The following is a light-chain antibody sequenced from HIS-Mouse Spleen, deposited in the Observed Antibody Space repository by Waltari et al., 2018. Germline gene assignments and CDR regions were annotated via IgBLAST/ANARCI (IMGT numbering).Light chain of an antibody. V-gene: IGKV3-15*01. CDR1: QSVSSN. CDR2: CAS. J-gene: IGKJ1*01. CDR3: QQYNNWT. Sequence: EIVMTQSPATLSVSPGERATLSCRASQSVSSNLAWYQQKPGQAPRLLIYCASTRATGIPARFSGSGSGTEFTLTISSLQSEDFAVYYCQQYNNWTFGQGTKVEIK.